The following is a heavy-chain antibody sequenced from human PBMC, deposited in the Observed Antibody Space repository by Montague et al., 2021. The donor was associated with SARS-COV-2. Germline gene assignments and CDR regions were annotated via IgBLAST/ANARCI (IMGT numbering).Heavy chain of an antibody. CDR2: IYSSGST. CDR3: ARDLGIMGV. J-gene: IGHJ6*03. Sequence: TLSLTCTVSGGSINSGSYHWSWIRQPAGKGLEWIGRIYSSGSTNYNPSLKSRVTISVDTSKNQFSLKVTSVTAADTAVYFCARDLGIMGVWGKGTTVTVSS. D-gene: IGHD7-27*01. CDR1: GGSINSGSYH. V-gene: IGHV4-61*02.